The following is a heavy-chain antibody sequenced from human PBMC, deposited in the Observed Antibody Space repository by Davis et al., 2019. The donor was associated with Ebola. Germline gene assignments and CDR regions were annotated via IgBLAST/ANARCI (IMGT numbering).Heavy chain of an antibody. Sequence: GESLKISCAASGFTFSSYAMSWVRQAPGKGLEWVSYISGSGGTTHYADSVKGRFTISRDKATNSLYLQMNSLRAEDTAMYYCARDRGYSYGYVYDYWGQGTLVTVSS. V-gene: IGHV3-48*01. J-gene: IGHJ4*02. CDR1: GFTFSSYA. CDR2: ISGSGGTT. CDR3: ARDRGYSYGYVYDY. D-gene: IGHD5-18*01.